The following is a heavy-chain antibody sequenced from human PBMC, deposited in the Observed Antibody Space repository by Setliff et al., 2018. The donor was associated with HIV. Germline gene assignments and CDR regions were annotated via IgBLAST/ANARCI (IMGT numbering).Heavy chain of an antibody. Sequence: ASVKVSCKASGGTFIRYAFNWVRQAPGQGLEWMGEIIPIFGIPSYAQRFQDRVTITADESTNTAYMELSSLRSDDTAVYYCARGGYHGFGSYGDYWGQGTLVTV. CDR1: GGTFIRYA. CDR2: IIPIFGIP. CDR3: ARGGYHGFGSYGDY. V-gene: IGHV1-69*13. J-gene: IGHJ4*02. D-gene: IGHD3-10*01.